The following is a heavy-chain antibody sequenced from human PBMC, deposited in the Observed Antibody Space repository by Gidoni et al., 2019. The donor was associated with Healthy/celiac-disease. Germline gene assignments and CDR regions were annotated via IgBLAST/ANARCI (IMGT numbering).Heavy chain of an antibody. CDR3: ARRSDSSGWYSVFDP. Sequence: EVQLVQSGAEVKKPGESLKISCKGSGYSFTSYWIGWVRQMPGKGLEWMGIIYPGDSDTRYSPSFQGQVTISADKSISTAYLQWSSLKASDTAMYYCARRSDSSGWYSVFDPWGQGTLVTVSS. V-gene: IGHV5-51*01. J-gene: IGHJ5*02. D-gene: IGHD6-19*01. CDR1: GYSFTSYW. CDR2: IYPGDSDT.